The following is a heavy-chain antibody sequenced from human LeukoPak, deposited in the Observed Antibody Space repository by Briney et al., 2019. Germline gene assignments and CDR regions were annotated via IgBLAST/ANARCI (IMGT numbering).Heavy chain of an antibody. CDR3: ARDLDSYFDY. CDR1: GITFSSYG. D-gene: IGHD3-9*01. CDR2: IGYDGSNK. J-gene: IGHJ4*02. V-gene: IGHV3-33*01. Sequence: GGSLRLSCAASGITFSSYGMHWVRQAPGKGLEWVAVIGYDGSNKYYVDSVKGRFTIFRDNSKNTLYLQMNSLRAGDTAVYYCARDLDSYFDYWGQGTLVTVSS.